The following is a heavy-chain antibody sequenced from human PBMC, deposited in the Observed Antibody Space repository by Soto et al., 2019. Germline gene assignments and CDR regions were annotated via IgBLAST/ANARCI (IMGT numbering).Heavy chain of an antibody. CDR2: ISPYNSNT. CDR1: GYTFSSYG. Sequence: QVQLEQTGAEMKKPGASVKVSCKASGYTFSSYGISWVRQAPGQGLEWMGWISPYNSNTKYAQKFQVRVTMTTDTSTSTDYMELRSLRSDDTAVYYCAREIYSTSGFDPGGQGTLVTVSS. V-gene: IGHV1-18*01. D-gene: IGHD5-12*01. CDR3: AREIYSTSGFDP. J-gene: IGHJ5*02.